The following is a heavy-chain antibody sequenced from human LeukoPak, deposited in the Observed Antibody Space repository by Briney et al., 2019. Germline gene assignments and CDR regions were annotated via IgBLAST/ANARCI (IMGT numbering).Heavy chain of an antibody. CDR3: ARGGFWSGYYPLDY. V-gene: IGHV4-61*02. J-gene: IGHJ4*02. CDR2: IYTSGST. CDR1: GGSISSGSYY. Sequence: PSETLSLTCTVSGGSISSGSYYWSWIRQPAGKGLEWIGRIYTSGSTNYNPSLKSRVTISVDTSKNRFSLKLSSVTAADTAVYYCARGGFWSGYYPLDYWGQGTLVTVSS. D-gene: IGHD3-3*01.